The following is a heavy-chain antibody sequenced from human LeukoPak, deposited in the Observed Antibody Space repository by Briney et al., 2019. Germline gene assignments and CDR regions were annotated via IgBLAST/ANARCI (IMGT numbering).Heavy chain of an antibody. V-gene: IGHV4-39*07. CDR1: GGSISGSSSY. Sequence: NPSETLSLTCTVSGGSISGSSSYWGWIRQPPGNGLEWIGKIYYSGTTYHNPSLKSRVTISVDTSKNEFSLKLSSVTAADTAVYYCARLQLSNYDSSGMDVWGQGTTVTVSS. D-gene: IGHD3-22*01. CDR3: ARLQLSNYDSSGMDV. J-gene: IGHJ6*02. CDR2: IYYSGTT.